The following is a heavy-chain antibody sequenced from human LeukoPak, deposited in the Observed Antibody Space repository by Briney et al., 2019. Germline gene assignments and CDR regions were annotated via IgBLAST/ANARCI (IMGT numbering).Heavy chain of an antibody. D-gene: IGHD6-19*01. CDR1: GYTFTSYG. CDR2: ISAYNGNT. J-gene: IGHJ4*02. CDR3: ARVDVIAVAGSTDFDY. Sequence: ASVKVSCKASGYTFTSYGISWVRQAPGQGLEWMGWISAYNGNTNYAQKLQGRVTMTTDTSTSTAYMELRSLRSDDTAVCYCARVDVIAVAGSTDFDYWGQGTLVTVSS. V-gene: IGHV1-18*01.